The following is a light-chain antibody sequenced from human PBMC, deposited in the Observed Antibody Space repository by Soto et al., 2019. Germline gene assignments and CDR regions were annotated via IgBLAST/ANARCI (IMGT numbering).Light chain of an antibody. CDR2: GNS. Sequence: VLTQPPSVSGAPGQRVTISCTGSSSNIGAGYDVHWYQQLPGTAPKLLIYGNSNRPSGVPDRFSGSKSGTSASLAITGLQAEDEADYYCQSYDSSLSGWVVFGGGTKLTVL. CDR3: QSYDSSLSGWVV. V-gene: IGLV1-40*01. J-gene: IGLJ2*01. CDR1: SSNIGAGYD.